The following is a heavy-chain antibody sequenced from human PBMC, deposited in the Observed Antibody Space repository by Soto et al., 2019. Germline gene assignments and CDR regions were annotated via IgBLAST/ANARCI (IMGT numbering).Heavy chain of an antibody. CDR3: ARDAYGHGGNSYYFDY. CDR2: INAGNGNT. Sequence: ASVKVSCKASGYTFTSYAMHWVRQAPGQRLEWMGWINAGNGNTKYSQKFQGRVTITRDTSASTAYMELSSLRSEDTAVYYCARDAYGHGGNSYYFDYWGQGTLVTVSS. D-gene: IGHD2-21*02. J-gene: IGHJ4*02. V-gene: IGHV1-3*01. CDR1: GYTFTSYA.